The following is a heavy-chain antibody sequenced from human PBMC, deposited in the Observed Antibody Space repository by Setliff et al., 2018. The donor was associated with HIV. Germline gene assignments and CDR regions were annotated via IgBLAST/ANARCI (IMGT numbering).Heavy chain of an antibody. Sequence: PSETLSLTCTVSGGSTTSSTYYWGRIRQPPGRGLEWIGSVSYTGRTYYNPSLKSRVTISIDTSRNQFSLNLSSVTAADTAVYYCVRHNPTVVTDGYDIWGQGTKVTVSS. J-gene: IGHJ3*02. CDR3: VRHNPTVVTDGYDI. D-gene: IGHD2-21*02. V-gene: IGHV4-39*01. CDR2: VSYTGRT. CDR1: GGSTTSSTYY.